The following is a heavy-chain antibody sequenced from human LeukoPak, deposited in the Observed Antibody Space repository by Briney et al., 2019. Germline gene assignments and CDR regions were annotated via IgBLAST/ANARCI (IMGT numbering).Heavy chain of an antibody. CDR3: AREVVWTGYPYYFDY. V-gene: IGHV4-38-2*02. J-gene: IGHJ4*02. CDR1: GYSISSGYY. Sequence: SETLSLTCTVSGYSISSGYYWGWIRQPPGKGLEWIGSIYHSGSTYYNPSLKSRVTISIDTSKNQFSLRLSSVTAADTAVYYCAREVVWTGYPYYFDYWGQGTLVTVSS. CDR2: IYHSGST. D-gene: IGHD3/OR15-3a*01.